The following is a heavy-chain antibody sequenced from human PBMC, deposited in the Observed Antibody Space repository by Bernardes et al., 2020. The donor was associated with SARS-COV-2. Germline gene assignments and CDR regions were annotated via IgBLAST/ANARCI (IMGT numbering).Heavy chain of an antibody. CDR1: GFTVSSNY. J-gene: IGHJ2*01. CDR2: IYSGGST. CDR3: ARAPGIAVAGSYWYFDL. Sequence: VGSLRLSCAASGFTVSSNYMSWVRQAPGKGLEWVSVIYSGGSTYYSDSVKGRFTISSDNSKNTLYLQMNSLRAEDTAVYYCARAPGIAVAGSYWYFDLWGRGTLVTVSS. V-gene: IGHV3-66*01. D-gene: IGHD6-19*01.